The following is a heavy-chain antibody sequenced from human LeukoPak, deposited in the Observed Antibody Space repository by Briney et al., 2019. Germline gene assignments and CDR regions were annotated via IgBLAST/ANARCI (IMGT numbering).Heavy chain of an antibody. Sequence: GRSLRLSCAASGFMFSSYWMNWVRQAPGKGPEWVANIKQGGSEKYYADSVKGRFTISRDNAKNSLYLQMNSLRAEDTALYYCAKDTDGAAAGTTWGHWGQGTLVTVSS. J-gene: IGHJ4*02. CDR3: AKDTDGAAAGTTWGH. D-gene: IGHD6-13*01. CDR2: IKQGGSEK. CDR1: GFMFSSYW. V-gene: IGHV3-7*03.